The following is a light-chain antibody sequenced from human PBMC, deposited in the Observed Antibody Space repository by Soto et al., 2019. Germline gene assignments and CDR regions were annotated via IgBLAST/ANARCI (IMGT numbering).Light chain of an antibody. CDR3: QQYNNWPSWT. CDR1: QSVINN. V-gene: IGKV3-15*01. CDR2: GAS. J-gene: IGKJ1*01. Sequence: EIVLTQSPATLSLSPGERATLSCSASQSVINNLAWYQQKPGQAPRLLIYGASNRATGIPARFSGSGSGTEFTLTISSLQSEDFAVYYCQQYNNWPSWTFGQGTKVDIK.